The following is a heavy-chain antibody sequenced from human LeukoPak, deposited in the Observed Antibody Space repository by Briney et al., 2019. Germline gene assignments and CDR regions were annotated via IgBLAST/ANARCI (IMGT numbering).Heavy chain of an antibody. J-gene: IGHJ4*02. CDR2: INSDGSST. V-gene: IGHV3-74*01. D-gene: IGHD2-8*01. CDR1: GFIFSSCW. CDR3: ARGRPPYDYGDY. Sequence: PGGSLRLSCAASGFIFSSCWMHWVRQAPGKGLVWVSRINSDGSSTSYADSVKGRFTISRDNAKNTLYLQMNSLRAEDTAVYYCARGRPPYDYGDYWGQGTLVTVSS.